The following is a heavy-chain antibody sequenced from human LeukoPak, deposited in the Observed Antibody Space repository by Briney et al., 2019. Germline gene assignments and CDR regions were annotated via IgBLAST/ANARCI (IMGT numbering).Heavy chain of an antibody. D-gene: IGHD3-22*01. CDR1: GFTFSNAW. CDR2: IKSKTDGGTT. J-gene: IGHJ4*02. Sequence: GGSLRLSCAASGFTFSNAWMNWVRQAPGKGLEWVGRIKSKTDGGTTDYAAPMKGRFTISRDDSKNTLYLQMNSLKTEDTAVYYCTTDEDYYDSSTNFDYWGQGTLVTVSS. CDR3: TTDEDYYDSSTNFDY. V-gene: IGHV3-15*07.